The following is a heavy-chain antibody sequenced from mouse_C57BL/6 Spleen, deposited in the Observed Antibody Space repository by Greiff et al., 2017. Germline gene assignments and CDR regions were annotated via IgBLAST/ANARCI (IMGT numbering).Heavy chain of an antibody. D-gene: IGHD1-1*01. V-gene: IGHV1-81*01. CDR1: GYTFTSYG. J-gene: IGHJ2*01. CDR2: IYPRSGNT. Sequence: VQLVESGAELARPGASVKLSCKASGYTFTSYGISWVKQRTGQGLEWIGEIYPRSGNTYYNEKFKGKATLTADKSSSTAYMELRSLTSEDSAVYLCARFDYGSSLYYFDYWGQGTTLTVSS. CDR3: ARFDYGSSLYYFDY.